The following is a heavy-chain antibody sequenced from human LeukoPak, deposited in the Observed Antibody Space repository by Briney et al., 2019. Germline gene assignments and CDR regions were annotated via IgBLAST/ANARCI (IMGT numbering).Heavy chain of an antibody. CDR2: MNPNSGNT. CDR3: ARGSRRAVAAPFGY. J-gene: IGHJ4*02. D-gene: IGHD6-19*01. Sequence: ASVTVSCKASGYTFTSYDINWVRQATGQGLEWMGWMNPNSGNTGYAQKFLGRVTITRNTSISTAYMELSSLRSEDTAVYYCARGSRRAVAAPFGYWGQGTLVTVSS. CDR1: GYTFTSYD. V-gene: IGHV1-8*03.